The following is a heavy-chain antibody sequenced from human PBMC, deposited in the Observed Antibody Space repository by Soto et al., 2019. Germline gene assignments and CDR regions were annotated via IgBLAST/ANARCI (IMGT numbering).Heavy chain of an antibody. CDR3: ARYSGYEYYFDY. Sequence: ASVKVSCKTSGYTFTRHYIHWVRQAPGRGLECMGMISPSGDTISYAQKFQARVTMTSATSTTTVYMELSSLTSEDTAVYYCARYSGYEYYFDYWGQGTLVTVSS. CDR1: GYTFTRHY. D-gene: IGHD5-12*01. V-gene: IGHV1-46*01. CDR2: ISPSGDTI. J-gene: IGHJ4*02.